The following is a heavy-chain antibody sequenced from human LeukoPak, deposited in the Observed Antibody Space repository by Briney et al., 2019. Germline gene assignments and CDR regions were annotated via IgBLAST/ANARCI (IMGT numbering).Heavy chain of an antibody. V-gene: IGHV3-30-3*01. CDR2: ISYDGSNK. CDR3: AKDKITNWFDP. J-gene: IGHJ5*02. Sequence: PGGSLRLSCAASGFTFSSYAMHWVRQAPGKGLEWVAVISYDGSNKYYADSVKGRFTISRDNSKNTLYLQMNSLRAEDTAVYYCAKDKITNWFDPWGQGALVTVSS. CDR1: GFTFSSYA.